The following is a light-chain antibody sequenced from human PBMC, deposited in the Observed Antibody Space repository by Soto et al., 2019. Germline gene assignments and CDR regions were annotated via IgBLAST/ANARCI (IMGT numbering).Light chain of an antibody. J-gene: IGLJ1*01. CDR1: SSNLGAGYD. CDR3: SSYTSSSPYV. V-gene: IGLV1-40*01. CDR2: GNR. Sequence: QSVLTQPPSVSGAPGQRVTLSCTGNSSNLGAGYDVHWYQQLPGAAPKLVIFGNRNRPSGVPERFSGSKSGTSASLAITGLQAEDEADYYCSSYTSSSPYVFGTGTKVTVL.